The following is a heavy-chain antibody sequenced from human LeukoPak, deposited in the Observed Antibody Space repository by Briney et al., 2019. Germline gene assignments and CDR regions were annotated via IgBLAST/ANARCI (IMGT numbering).Heavy chain of an antibody. CDR1: GGTFSSYA. CDR3: AREIYYDSSGYGGAFDI. D-gene: IGHD3-22*01. J-gene: IGHJ3*02. V-gene: IGHV1-69*13. Sequence: SVKVSCKASGGTFSSYAISWVRQAPGQGLEWMGGIIPIFGTANYAQKFQGRVTITADESTSTAYMELSSLRSEDTAVYYCAREIYYDSSGYGGAFDIWGQGTMVTVSS. CDR2: IIPIFGTA.